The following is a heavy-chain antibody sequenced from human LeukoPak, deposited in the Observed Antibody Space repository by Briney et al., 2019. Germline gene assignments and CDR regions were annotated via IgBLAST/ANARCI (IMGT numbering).Heavy chain of an antibody. CDR3: ARGTLGAWGW. V-gene: IGHV3-21*01. CDR1: GFTFSSYD. Sequence: GGSLRLSCAASGFTFSSYDMNWVRQAPGKGLEWVSSISSSSNYIHYADSVKGRFTISRDNAKNSLYLQMNSLRAEDTAGYFCARGTLGAWGWWGQGTLVTVSS. CDR2: ISSSSNYI. J-gene: IGHJ4*02. D-gene: IGHD6-19*01.